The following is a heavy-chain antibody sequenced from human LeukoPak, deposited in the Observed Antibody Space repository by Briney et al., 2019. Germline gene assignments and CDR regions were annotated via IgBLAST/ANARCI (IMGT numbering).Heavy chain of an antibody. CDR1: GGSISSYY. D-gene: IGHD5-12*01. V-gene: IGHV4-59*08. CDR2: IYYSGST. CDR3: ARTQRGYSGYDYGAFDY. Sequence: SETLSLTCTVSGGSISSYYWSWIRQPPGKGLEWIWSIYYSGSTNYNPSLKSRVTISVDTSKHQCSLKLSSVTAADKAVYYCARTQRGYSGYDYGAFDYWGQGTLVTVSS. J-gene: IGHJ4*02.